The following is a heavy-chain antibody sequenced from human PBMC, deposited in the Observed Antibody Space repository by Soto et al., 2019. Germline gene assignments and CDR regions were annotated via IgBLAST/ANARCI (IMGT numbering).Heavy chain of an antibody. CDR2: ISAYNGNT. V-gene: IGHV1-18*01. CDR3: ASSFTSSQWRYGMDV. CDR1: GYTFSNYG. J-gene: IGHJ6*02. Sequence: QVKLVQSGAEVKKPGASVKVSCKASGYTFSNYGFSWVRQAPGQRLEWMGWISAYNGNTNYAQKVQSRVTMTTDTSTGTADMELRSLRSDDTAVYYCASSFTSSQWRYGMDVWGQGTTVTVSS. D-gene: IGHD2-2*01.